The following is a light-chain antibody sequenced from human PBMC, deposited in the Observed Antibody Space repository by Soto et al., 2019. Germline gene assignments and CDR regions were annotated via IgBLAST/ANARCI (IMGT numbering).Light chain of an antibody. J-gene: IGKJ2*01. CDR1: QSVRSSY. Sequence: EIVLTQSPGTLSLSPGERATLSCRASQSVRSSYLAWYQQKPGQAPRLLIYSASSRATGIPDRFSGSGSGTDFTLTISRLEPEDFAVYYCQQYGSSPPTFGQGTKLEIK. CDR2: SAS. V-gene: IGKV3-20*01. CDR3: QQYGSSPPT.